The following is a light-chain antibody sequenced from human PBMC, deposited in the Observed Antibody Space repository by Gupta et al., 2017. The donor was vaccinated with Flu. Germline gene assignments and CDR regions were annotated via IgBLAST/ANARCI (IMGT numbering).Light chain of an antibody. J-gene: IGLJ2*01. V-gene: IGLV2-11*01. CDR2: DVS. Sequence: QSALTQPRSLSGSPGQSVPISCTGTSSDVGGYNYVSWYQQHPGKAPKLMIYDVSKRPSGVPDRFSGSKSGNTASLTISGLQAEDEADYYCCSYAGSYTRVFGGGTKLTVL. CDR1: SSDVGGYNY. CDR3: CSYAGSYTRV.